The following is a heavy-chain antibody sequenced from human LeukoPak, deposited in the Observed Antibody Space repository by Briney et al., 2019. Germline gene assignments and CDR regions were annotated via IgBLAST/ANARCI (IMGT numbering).Heavy chain of an antibody. Sequence: ASVKVSCKASGYTFTSYDINWVRQATGQGLEWMGWMNPNSGNTGYAQKFQGRVTITRNTSISTAYMELSSLRSEDTAVYYCARAPRHYDFWSGSFDYYMDVWGKGTTVTVSS. D-gene: IGHD3-3*01. J-gene: IGHJ6*03. CDR3: ARAPRHYDFWSGSFDYYMDV. CDR1: GYTFTSYD. CDR2: MNPNSGNT. V-gene: IGHV1-8*03.